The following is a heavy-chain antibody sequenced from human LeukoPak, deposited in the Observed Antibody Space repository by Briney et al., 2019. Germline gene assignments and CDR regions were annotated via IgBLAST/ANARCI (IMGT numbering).Heavy chain of an antibody. CDR2: ISSSSSCT. CDR3: ARETPLTDAFDI. V-gene: IGHV3-11*06. D-gene: IGHD4-23*01. J-gene: IGHJ3*02. Sequence: GGSLRLSCAASGFTFSGYYMSWVRQAPGKGLEWVSYISSSSSCTNYAESVKGRFTISRDNAKNSLYLQMNSLRAEDTAVYYCARETPLTDAFDIWGQGTMVTVSS. CDR1: GFTFSGYY.